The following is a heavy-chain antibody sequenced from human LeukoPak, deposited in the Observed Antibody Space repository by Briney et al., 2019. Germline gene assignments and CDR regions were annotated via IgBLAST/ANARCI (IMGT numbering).Heavy chain of an antibody. D-gene: IGHD3-3*01. V-gene: IGHV3-30*04. CDR1: GFTFSNHA. CDR3: ASPGLNFWSGYSANFDY. J-gene: IGHJ4*02. CDR2: ISYDGSNK. Sequence: GGSLRPSCAASGFTFSNHAMNWVRQAPGKGLEWVAVISYDGSNKYYADSVKGRFTISRDNSKNTLYLQMNSLRAEDTAVYYCASPGLNFWSGYSANFDYWGQGTLVTVSS.